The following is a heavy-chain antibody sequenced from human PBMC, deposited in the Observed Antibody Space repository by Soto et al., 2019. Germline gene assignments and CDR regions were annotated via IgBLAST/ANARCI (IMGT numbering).Heavy chain of an antibody. J-gene: IGHJ4*01. CDR3: ARNLMDYDILTVYYMAYYFDY. CDR2: INAGNGNT. Sequence: ASVKVSCKASGYTFTSYAMHWVRQAPGQRLEWMGWINAGNGNTKYSQKFQGRLTITRDTSASTAYMELSSLRSEDTAVYYCARNLMDYDILTVYYMAYYFDYWGQGTLVTVSS. D-gene: IGHD3-9*01. CDR1: GYTFTSYA. V-gene: IGHV1-3*01.